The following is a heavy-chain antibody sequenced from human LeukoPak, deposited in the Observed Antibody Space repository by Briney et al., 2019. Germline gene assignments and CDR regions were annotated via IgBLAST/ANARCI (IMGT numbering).Heavy chain of an antibody. Sequence: GGSLRLSCAASGFTFSSDSMNWVRQAPGEGREWVSSISSSSGYIYYADSVKGRVTISRDNAKNSLYLQTNSLRAEDTAVYYCARDPYYDSSGYYYGAFDIWGQGTMVTVSS. CDR1: GFTFSSDS. D-gene: IGHD3-22*01. CDR3: ARDPYYDSSGYYYGAFDI. CDR2: ISSSSGYI. V-gene: IGHV3-21*01. J-gene: IGHJ3*02.